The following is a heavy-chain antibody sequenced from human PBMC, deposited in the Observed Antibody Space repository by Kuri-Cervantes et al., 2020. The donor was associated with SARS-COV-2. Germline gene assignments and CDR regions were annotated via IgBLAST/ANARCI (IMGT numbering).Heavy chain of an antibody. D-gene: IGHD2-15*01. J-gene: IGHJ4*02. V-gene: IGHV1-46*01. Sequence: ASVKVSCKASGYTFTSYYMHWVRQAPGQGLEWMGIINPSGSGTRYPQRFQDRISMTRDTSTSTVYMELSSLTSEDTAVYYCVVGFFSSRKWDYWGQGTLVTAPQ. CDR1: GYTFTSYY. CDR3: VVGFFSSRKWDY. CDR2: INPSGSGT.